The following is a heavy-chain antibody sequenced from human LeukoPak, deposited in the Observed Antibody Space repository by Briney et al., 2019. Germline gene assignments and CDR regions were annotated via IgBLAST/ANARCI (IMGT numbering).Heavy chain of an antibody. CDR3: AAKEGTRSDFDY. V-gene: IGHV3-48*03. CDR2: MSSSGSTT. D-gene: IGHD1-14*01. CDR1: GFTFSSYE. J-gene: IGHJ4*02. Sequence: PGGSLRLSCVASGFTFSSYEMNWARQAPGKGLEWVSYMSSSGSTTHYADSAKGRFTISRDNAKNSLYLQMNSLRGEDTAVYYCAAKEGTRSDFDYWGQGTLVTVAS.